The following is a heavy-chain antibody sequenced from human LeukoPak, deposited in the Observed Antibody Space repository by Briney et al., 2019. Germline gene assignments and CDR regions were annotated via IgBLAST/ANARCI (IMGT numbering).Heavy chain of an antibody. V-gene: IGHV3-23*01. CDR3: AKDASVGAPGSWVLDYFDY. CDR1: GFTFNKYG. D-gene: IGHD1-26*01. Sequence: QTGGTLRLSCAASGFTFNKYGMSWVRQAPGKGLEWVASISATGSGTSYADSVKGRFPISRDNAKDTVYLHMNSLRADDTAIYYCAKDASVGAPGSWVLDYFDYWGQGTQVTVSS. CDR2: ISATGSGT. J-gene: IGHJ4*02.